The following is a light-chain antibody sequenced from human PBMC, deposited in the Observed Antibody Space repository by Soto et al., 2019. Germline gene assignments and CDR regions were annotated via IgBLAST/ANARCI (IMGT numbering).Light chain of an antibody. Sequence: EVVMTQSPAIPSVSSGASATLAGIPSESVSRNLAWYQQKPGQAPRLLIYDASTRATGIPDRFSGGGSGTEFTLTISSLQSEDFVVYYCQQYNSWPPITFGQGTRLEIK. CDR2: DAS. CDR3: QQYNSWPPIT. CDR1: ESVSRN. V-gene: IGKV3-15*01. J-gene: IGKJ5*01.